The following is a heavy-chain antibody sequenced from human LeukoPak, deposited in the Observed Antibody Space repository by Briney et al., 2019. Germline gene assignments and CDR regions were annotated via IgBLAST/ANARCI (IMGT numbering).Heavy chain of an antibody. CDR2: IYYSGST. CDR3: ASFPYYLERGGFDP. J-gene: IGHJ5*02. V-gene: IGHV4-30-4*08. Sequence: KTSETLSLTCTVSGGSISSGGYYWSWIRQHPGKGLEWIGYIYYSGSTHYSPSLKSRLTISVDTSKNQFSLKLSSVTVADTAVYYCASFPYYLERGGFDPWGQGTLVTVSS. CDR1: GGSISSGGYY. D-gene: IGHD3-10*01.